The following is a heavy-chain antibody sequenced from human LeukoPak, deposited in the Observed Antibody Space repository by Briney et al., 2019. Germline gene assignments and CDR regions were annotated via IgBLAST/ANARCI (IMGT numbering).Heavy chain of an antibody. CDR1: GFTFSSYW. Sequence: GGSLRLSCAASGFTFSSYWMHWVRQAPGKGLVWVSRINSDGSSTSYADSVKGRFTISRDNAKNTLYLQMNSLRAEDTAVYYCARLYSSGWYGEGYFDYWGQGTLVTVSS. J-gene: IGHJ4*02. D-gene: IGHD6-19*01. V-gene: IGHV3-74*01. CDR3: ARLYSSGWYGEGYFDY. CDR2: INSDGSST.